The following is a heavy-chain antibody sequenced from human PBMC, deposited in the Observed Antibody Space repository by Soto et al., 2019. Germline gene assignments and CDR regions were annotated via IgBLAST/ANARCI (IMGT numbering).Heavy chain of an antibody. CDR3: ARGKYSSFDI. CDR2: TYYRSKWSN. Sequence: QVQLQQSGPGLLQPSQTLSLTCAISGDSVSSNGVAWNWIRQSPSRGLEWLGRTYYRSKWSNDSALSVRSRITINPDTYKNHFSLQLNSVTPEDTAVYYCARGKYSSFDIWGQGTTVTVSS. CDR1: GDSVSSNGVA. V-gene: IGHV6-1*01. J-gene: IGHJ3*02. D-gene: IGHD6-13*01.